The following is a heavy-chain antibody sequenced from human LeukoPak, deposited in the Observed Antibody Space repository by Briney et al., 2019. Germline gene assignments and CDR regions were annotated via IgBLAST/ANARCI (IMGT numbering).Heavy chain of an antibody. CDR2: INHSGST. D-gene: IGHD4-17*01. V-gene: IGHV4-34*01. Sequence: SETLSLTCAVYGGSFSGYYWSWIRQPPGKGLEWIGEINHSGSTNYNPSLKSRVTISVDTSKNQFSLKLSSVTAADTAVYYCARGSTVTALFGYWGQGTLVTVSS. CDR1: GGSFSGYY. J-gene: IGHJ4*02. CDR3: ARGSTVTALFGY.